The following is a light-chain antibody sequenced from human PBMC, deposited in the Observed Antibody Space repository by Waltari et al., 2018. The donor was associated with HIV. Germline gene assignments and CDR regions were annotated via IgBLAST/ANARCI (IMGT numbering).Light chain of an antibody. Sequence: EIVMTQSPATVSVSPGERATLSCRASQSISDNLAWYQQKPGQAPRLLIYGASTRATGIPARFSGSGSGTEFTLTISSLQSEDFAVYYCQQYINWPYTFGQGTKLEIK. V-gene: IGKV3-15*01. J-gene: IGKJ2*01. CDR3: QQYINWPYT. CDR2: GAS. CDR1: QSISDN.